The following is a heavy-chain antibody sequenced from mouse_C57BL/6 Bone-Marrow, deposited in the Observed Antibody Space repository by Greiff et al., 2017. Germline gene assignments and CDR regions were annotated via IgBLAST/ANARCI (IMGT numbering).Heavy chain of an antibody. CDR3: ARPYDYDDGYYFAMDY. D-gene: IGHD2-4*01. V-gene: IGHV5-6*01. Sequence: EVQLVESGGDLVKPGGSLKLSCAASGFTFSSYGMSWVRQTPDKRLEWVATISSGGSYTYYPDSVKGRFTISRDNAKNTLYLQRSSLKSEDTAMYYCARPYDYDDGYYFAMDYWGQGTSVTVSS. CDR1: GFTFSSYG. J-gene: IGHJ4*01. CDR2: ISSGGSYT.